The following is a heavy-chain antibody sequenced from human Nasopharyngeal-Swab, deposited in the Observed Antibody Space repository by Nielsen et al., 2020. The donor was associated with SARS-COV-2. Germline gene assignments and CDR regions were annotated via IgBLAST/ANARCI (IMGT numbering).Heavy chain of an antibody. J-gene: IGHJ6*02. CDR3: AKDIGDGYNAGEYYYYYGMDV. Sequence: GGSLRLSCAASGFTFDDYAMHWVRQAPGKGLEWASGISWNSGSIGYADSVKGRFTISRDNAKNSLYLQMNSLRAEDTALYYCAKDIGDGYNAGEYYYYYGMDVWGQGTTVTVSS. V-gene: IGHV3-9*01. CDR2: ISWNSGSI. D-gene: IGHD5-24*01. CDR1: GFTFDDYA.